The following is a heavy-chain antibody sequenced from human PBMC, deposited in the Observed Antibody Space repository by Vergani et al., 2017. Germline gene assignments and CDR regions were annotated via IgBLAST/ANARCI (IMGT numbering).Heavy chain of an antibody. D-gene: IGHD3-9*01. CDR3: ARVDYGILTGYRY. Sequence: QVQVVPSGAEVKKSGASVKVSCKPSGYTFSNYYMHWVRQAPGQGLEWMGIINPSGGHTNYEQKFQGRVTMTRDTSTSTVYMELSSLRSEDTAIYYCARVDYGILTGYRYWGQGTLVTVSA. J-gene: IGHJ4*01. V-gene: IGHV1-46*03. CDR1: GYTFSNYY. CDR2: INPSGGHT.